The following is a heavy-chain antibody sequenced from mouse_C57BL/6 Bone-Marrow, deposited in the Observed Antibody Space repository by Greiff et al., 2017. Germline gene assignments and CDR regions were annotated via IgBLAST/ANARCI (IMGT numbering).Heavy chain of an antibody. V-gene: IGHV5-4*01. CDR3: ARETVRLDAMDY. Sequence: EVQVVESGGGLVKPGGSLKLSCAASGFTFSSYAMSWVRQTPEKRLEWVATISDGGSYTYYPDNVKGRFTISRDNAKNNLYLQMSHLKSEDTAMYYWARETVRLDAMDYWGQGTSVTVSS. CDR1: GFTFSSYA. J-gene: IGHJ4*01. CDR2: ISDGGSYT.